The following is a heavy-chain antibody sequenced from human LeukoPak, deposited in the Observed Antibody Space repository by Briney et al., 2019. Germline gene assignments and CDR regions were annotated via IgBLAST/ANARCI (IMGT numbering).Heavy chain of an antibody. Sequence: SVKVSCKASGGTFSSYAISWVRQAPGQGLEWMGGIIPIFGTANYAQKFQGRVTVTTDESTSTAYMELSSLRSEDTAVYYCARTIFGVVHYYYYYMDVWGKGTTVTVSS. CDR3: ARTIFGVVHYYYYYMDV. CDR1: GGTFSSYA. V-gene: IGHV1-69*05. D-gene: IGHD3-3*01. J-gene: IGHJ6*03. CDR2: IIPIFGTA.